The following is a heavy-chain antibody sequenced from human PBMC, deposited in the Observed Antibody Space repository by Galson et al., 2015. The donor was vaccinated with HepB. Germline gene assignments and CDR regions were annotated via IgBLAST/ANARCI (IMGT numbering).Heavy chain of an antibody. CDR1: GFSLNTRGMR. J-gene: IGHJ4*02. V-gene: IGHV2-70*01. CDR2: IDWEDDK. D-gene: IGHD4-17*01. CDR3: ARTQTSVTTSYYFDN. Sequence: PALVKPTQTVTLTCTFSGFSLNTRGMRVSWIRQPPGKALEWLALIDWEDDKYYSTSLKTRLTISKDTSKNQVVLTVANMDPVDTATYYCARTQTSVTTSYYFDNWGQGTLVTVSS.